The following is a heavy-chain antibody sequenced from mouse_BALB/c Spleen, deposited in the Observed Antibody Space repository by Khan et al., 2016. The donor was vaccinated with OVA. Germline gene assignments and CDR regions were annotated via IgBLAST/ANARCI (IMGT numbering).Heavy chain of an antibody. D-gene: IGHD2-1*01. CDR3: TRSGYGTFAY. V-gene: IGHV1S81*02. Sequence: QVQLKESGAELVKPGASVKLSCKASGYTFTSYYIYWVKQRPGQGLEWIGEINPSDGATNFNEKFKSKATLTVDKSSNTAYMQLSSLTSEDSAVYYCTRSGYGTFAYWGQGTLVTVS. J-gene: IGHJ3*01. CDR2: INPSDGAT. CDR1: GYTFTSYY.